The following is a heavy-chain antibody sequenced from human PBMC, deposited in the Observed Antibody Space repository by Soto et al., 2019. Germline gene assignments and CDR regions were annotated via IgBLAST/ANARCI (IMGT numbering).Heavy chain of an antibody. CDR3: ARDTLYSYGYLLDY. D-gene: IGHD5-18*01. Sequence: GPGPKITSETLSLTCTVSGGSISSYYWSWIRQPAGKGLEWIGRIYTSGSTNYNPSLKSRVTMSVDTSKNQFSLKLSSVTAADTAVYYCARDTLYSYGYLLDYWGQGTLVTVSS. J-gene: IGHJ4*02. CDR1: GGSISSYY. CDR2: IYTSGST. V-gene: IGHV4-4*07.